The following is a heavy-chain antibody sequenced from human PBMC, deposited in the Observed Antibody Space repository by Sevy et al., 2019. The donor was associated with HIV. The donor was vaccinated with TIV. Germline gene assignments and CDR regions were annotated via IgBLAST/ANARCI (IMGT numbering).Heavy chain of an antibody. Sequence: ASVKVSCKASGGTFSSYAISWVRQAPGQGLEWMGGIIHIFGTANYAQQFQGRVTITADESTSTAYMELSSLRSEDTAVYYCARGARGYSGYDSYYFDYWGQGTLVTVSS. V-gene: IGHV1-69*13. CDR1: GGTFSSYA. D-gene: IGHD5-12*01. CDR2: IIHIFGTA. CDR3: ARGARGYSGYDSYYFDY. J-gene: IGHJ4*02.